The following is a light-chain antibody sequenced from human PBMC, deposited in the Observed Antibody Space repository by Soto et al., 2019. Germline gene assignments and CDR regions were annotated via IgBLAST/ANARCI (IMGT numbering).Light chain of an antibody. CDR3: QQYNNYSST. CDR2: KAS. J-gene: IGKJ1*01. V-gene: IGKV1-5*03. CDR1: QSISSW. Sequence: DIPMTQSPSTLSASVGDRVTITCRASQSISSWLAWYQQKPGKAPKLLIYKASSLESGVPSRFSGSGSGTEFTLTISSLQPDDFATYYCQQYNNYSSTFGQGTKVEIK.